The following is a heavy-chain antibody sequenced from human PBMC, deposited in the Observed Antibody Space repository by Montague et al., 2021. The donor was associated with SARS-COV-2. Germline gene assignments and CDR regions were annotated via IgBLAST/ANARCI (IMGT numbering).Heavy chain of an antibody. CDR2: FYYGGRTP. CDR1: AVSFSSSYYY. CDR3: AIRSGCGGVAFDY. D-gene: IGHD4-23*01. Sequence: SETLSLTCTVSAVSFSSSYYYWAWIRQPPGKGLEWIGTFYYGGRTPYYNPSLKSLVTMSAEDQFSLRLTSVTAADTGVYYCAIRSGCGGVAFDYWGHGTLVTVSS. J-gene: IGHJ4*01. V-gene: IGHV4-39*01.